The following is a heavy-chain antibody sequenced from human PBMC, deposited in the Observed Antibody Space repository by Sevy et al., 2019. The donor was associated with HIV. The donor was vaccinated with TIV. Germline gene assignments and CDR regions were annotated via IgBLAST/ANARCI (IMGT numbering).Heavy chain of an antibody. CDR1: GYTFTGYY. J-gene: IGHJ6*02. CDR3: ARDVGDSYGSYYYYYYGMDV. Sequence: ASVKVSCKASGYTFTGYYMHWVRQAPGQGLEWMGWINPNSGGTNYAQKFQGRVTMTRDTSISTAYMELSRLRSDDAAVYYCARDVGDSYGSYYYYYYGMDVWGQGTTVTVSS. D-gene: IGHD5-18*01. V-gene: IGHV1-2*02. CDR2: INPNSGGT.